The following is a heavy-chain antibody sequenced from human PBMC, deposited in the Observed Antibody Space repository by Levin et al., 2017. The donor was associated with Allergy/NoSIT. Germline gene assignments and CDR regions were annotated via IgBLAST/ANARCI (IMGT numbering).Heavy chain of an antibody. CDR1: GFTLSSYW. CDR2: IKSDGSIT. J-gene: IGHJ5*02. CDR3: ARSDWFDP. Sequence: GGSLRLSCAASGFTLSSYWMHWVRQAPGKGLVWVSRIKSDGSITSYADSVQGRFTISRDTAKNTMYLQMNSLRAEDTAVYYCARSDWFDPWGQGTLVTVSS. V-gene: IGHV3-74*01.